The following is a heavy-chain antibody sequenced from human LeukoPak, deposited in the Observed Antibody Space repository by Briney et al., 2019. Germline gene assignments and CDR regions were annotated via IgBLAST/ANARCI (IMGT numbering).Heavy chain of an antibody. V-gene: IGHV1-2*02. J-gene: IGHJ4*02. CDR1: GYTFTDYY. Sequence: ASVTVSFRTSGYTFTDYYMHWVRRAPGQGLEWLGWINPNSGDTNCAQKFQGRVTMTRATSISTAYMELSRLRSDDTAVYYCARGEDILVPLDFWGQGTLVTVSS. CDR2: INPNSGDT. D-gene: IGHD3-16*01. CDR3: ARGEDILVPLDF.